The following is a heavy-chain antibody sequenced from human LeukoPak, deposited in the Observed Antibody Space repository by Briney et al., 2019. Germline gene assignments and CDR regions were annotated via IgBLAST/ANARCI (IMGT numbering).Heavy chain of an antibody. J-gene: IGHJ5*02. Sequence: GASVKVSCKASGYTFTAFYIHWVRQAPGQGLEWMAWINPNTGGTNYAQVFQGRVTLTRDTSISTVYMEVTRLKFDDTAIYYCARDRSRGSGQLDPWGQGTLVTVSS. V-gene: IGHV1-2*02. D-gene: IGHD3-10*01. CDR3: ARDRSRGSGQLDP. CDR1: GYTFTAFY. CDR2: INPNTGGT.